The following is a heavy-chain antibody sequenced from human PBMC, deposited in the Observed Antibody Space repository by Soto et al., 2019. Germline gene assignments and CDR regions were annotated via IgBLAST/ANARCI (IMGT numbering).Heavy chain of an antibody. CDR3: ARDPYSGYVNPPFDY. J-gene: IGHJ4*02. CDR1: GGSFSGYY. CDR2: INHSGST. V-gene: IGHV4-34*01. Sequence: SETLSLTCGVFGGSFSGYYWSWIRQPPGKGLEWIGEINHSGSTNYNPSLKSRVTISVDTSKNQFSLKLSSVTAADTAVYYCARDPYSGYVNPPFDYWGQGTLVTVSS. D-gene: IGHD5-12*01.